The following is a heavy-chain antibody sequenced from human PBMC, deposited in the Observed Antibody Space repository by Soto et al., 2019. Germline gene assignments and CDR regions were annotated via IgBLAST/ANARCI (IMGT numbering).Heavy chain of an antibody. Sequence: ASETLSLTCTVSGGSISRYYWSWIRQPPGKGLEWIGYIYYSGSTNYNPSLKSRVTISVDTSKNQFSLKLSSVTAADTAVYYCARVSADSSGYYFRFDYWGQGTLVTVSS. CDR2: IYYSGST. V-gene: IGHV4-59*01. D-gene: IGHD3-22*01. CDR3: ARVSADSSGYYFRFDY. J-gene: IGHJ4*02. CDR1: GGSISRYY.